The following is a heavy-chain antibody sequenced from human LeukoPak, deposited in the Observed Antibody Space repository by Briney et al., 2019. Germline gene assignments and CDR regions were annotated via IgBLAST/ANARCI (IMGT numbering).Heavy chain of an antibody. Sequence: ASVKVSCKASGYTFTDYYMHWVRQAPGQGLEWMGWNNPNSGGTNYAQKFQGRVTMTRDTSISTAYMELSRLRSDDTAVYYCARDIYSSTFDYWGQGTLVTVSS. V-gene: IGHV1-2*02. D-gene: IGHD6-13*01. CDR1: GYTFTDYY. CDR2: NNPNSGGT. J-gene: IGHJ4*02. CDR3: ARDIYSSTFDY.